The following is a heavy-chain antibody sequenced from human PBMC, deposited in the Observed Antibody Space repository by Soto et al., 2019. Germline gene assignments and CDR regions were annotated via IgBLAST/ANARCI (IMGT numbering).Heavy chain of an antibody. CDR3: ARGQGAAIGDYYYHGMDV. Sequence: LRLSCAASGFIFSGSAIHWVRQASGKGLEWVGRIRSRANNFATSSAASVKGRFTFSRDDSKNTAYLQMNTLKPEDTAVYYCARGQGAAIGDYYYHGMDVWGQGTTVTVSS. V-gene: IGHV3-73*01. D-gene: IGHD2-2*02. CDR1: GFIFSGSA. CDR2: IRSRANNFAT. J-gene: IGHJ6*02.